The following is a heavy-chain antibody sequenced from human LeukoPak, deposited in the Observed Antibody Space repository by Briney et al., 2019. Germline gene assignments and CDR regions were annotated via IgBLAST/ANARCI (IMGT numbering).Heavy chain of an antibody. J-gene: IGHJ3*02. CDR3: ATSFGSYSTTTSDAFDI. CDR2: ISAYNGNT. Sequence: ASVKVSCKASGYTFTSYGISWVRQAPGQGLEWMGWISAYNGNTNYAQKFQGRVTMTEDTSTDTAYMELSSLRSEDTAVYYCATSFGSYSTTTSDAFDIWGQGTMVTVSS. D-gene: IGHD1-26*01. V-gene: IGHV1-18*01. CDR1: GYTFTSYG.